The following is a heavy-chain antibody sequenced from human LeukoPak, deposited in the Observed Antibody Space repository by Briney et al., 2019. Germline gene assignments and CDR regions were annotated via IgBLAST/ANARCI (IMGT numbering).Heavy chain of an antibody. Sequence: GGSLRLSCAASGFTFSSYSMNWVRQAPGKGLEWVSSISSSSSYIYYAGSVKGRFTISRDNAKNSLYLQMNSLRAEDTAVYYCARGGEPVAVPNWFDPWGQGTLVTVSS. J-gene: IGHJ5*02. CDR1: GFTFSSYS. D-gene: IGHD6-19*01. V-gene: IGHV3-21*01. CDR2: ISSSSSYI. CDR3: ARGGEPVAVPNWFDP.